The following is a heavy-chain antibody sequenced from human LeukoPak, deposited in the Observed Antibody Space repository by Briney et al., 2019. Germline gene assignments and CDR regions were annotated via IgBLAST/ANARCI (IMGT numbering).Heavy chain of an antibody. D-gene: IGHD2-15*01. Sequence: SQTLSLTCTVSGGSISSGGYYWSWIRQHPGKGLEWIGYIYYSGSTYFNPSLKSRVTISVDTSKNQFSLKLSSVTAADTAVYYCARGYCSGGSCRPSDYWGQGTLVTVSS. J-gene: IGHJ4*02. V-gene: IGHV4-31*03. CDR2: IYYSGST. CDR1: GGSISSGGYY. CDR3: ARGYCSGGSCRPSDY.